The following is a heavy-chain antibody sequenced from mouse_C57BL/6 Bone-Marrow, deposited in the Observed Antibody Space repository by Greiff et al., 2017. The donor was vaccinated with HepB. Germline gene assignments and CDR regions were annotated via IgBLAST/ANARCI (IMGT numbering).Heavy chain of an antibody. Sequence: QVQLKESGPELVKPGASVKISCKASGYAFSSSWMNWVKQRPGKGLEWIGRIYPGDGDTNYNGKFKGKATLTADKSSSTAYMQLSSRTSEDSAVYVCARRSAMVTTRYFDVWGTGTTVTVSS. D-gene: IGHD2-2*01. V-gene: IGHV1-82*01. CDR3: ARRSAMVTTRYFDV. CDR2: IYPGDGDT. CDR1: GYAFSSSW. J-gene: IGHJ1*03.